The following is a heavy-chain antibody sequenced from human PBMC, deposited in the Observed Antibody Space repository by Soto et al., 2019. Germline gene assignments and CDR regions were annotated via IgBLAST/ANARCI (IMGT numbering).Heavy chain of an antibody. CDR2: IYSGGST. CDR3: ARGGNTYYYGSGSYSDGMDV. J-gene: IGHJ6*02. V-gene: IGHV3-53*01. CDR1: GFTVSSDY. D-gene: IGHD3-10*01. Sequence: PGGSLRLSCAASGFTVSSDYMSWVRQAPGKGLEWVSVIYSGGSTYYADSVKGRFTISRDNSKNTLYLQMNSLRAEDTAVYYCARGGNTYYYGSGSYSDGMDVWGQGTTVTVSS.